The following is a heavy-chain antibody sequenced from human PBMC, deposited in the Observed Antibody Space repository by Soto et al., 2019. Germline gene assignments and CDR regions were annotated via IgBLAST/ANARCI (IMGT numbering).Heavy chain of an antibody. D-gene: IGHD3-22*01. Sequence: SETLSLTCTVSGGSISSYYWSWIRQPPGKGLEWIGYIYYSGSTNYNPSLKSRVTISVATATNQVSLKLSSLPAADTAVYYCARGRREYDSSGYYYDAFDIWGQGTMVTVSS. CDR3: ARGRREYDSSGYYYDAFDI. J-gene: IGHJ3*02. CDR1: GGSISSYY. CDR2: IYYSGST. V-gene: IGHV4-59*01.